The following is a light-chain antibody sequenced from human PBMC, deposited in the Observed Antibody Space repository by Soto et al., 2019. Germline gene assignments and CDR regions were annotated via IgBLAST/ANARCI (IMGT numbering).Light chain of an antibody. Sequence: QSALTQPASVSGSPGQSITISCTGTSSDIGGYYYVSWYHQHPGKAPKLMIYDVSNRPLGVSNRFSGSKSGNTASLTISGLQAEDEADYYCSSYTSSSTLYVFGTGTKVTVL. CDR3: SSYTSSSTLYV. V-gene: IGLV2-14*03. CDR2: DVS. CDR1: SSDIGGYYY. J-gene: IGLJ1*01.